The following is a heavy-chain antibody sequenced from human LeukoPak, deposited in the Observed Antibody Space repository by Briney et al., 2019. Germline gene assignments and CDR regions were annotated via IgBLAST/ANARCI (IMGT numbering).Heavy chain of an antibody. CDR2: ISGYCDST. Sequence: SVISGYCDSTYIPLSVKGRFTIYRENSEETLYVKMNSLRAEDTAVYYCAKDLYSSVPSVYWGQGTLVTVSS. V-gene: IGHV3-23*01. CDR3: AKDLYSSVPSVY. J-gene: IGHJ4*02. D-gene: IGHD6-19*01.